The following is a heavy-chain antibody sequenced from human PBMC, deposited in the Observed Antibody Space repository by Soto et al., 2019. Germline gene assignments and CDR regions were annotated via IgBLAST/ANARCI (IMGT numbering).Heavy chain of an antibody. J-gene: IGHJ4*02. CDR1: RGSMSSSSYY. D-gene: IGHD3-22*01. CDR3: ATGPYYYDSSGYALFDY. Sequence: PSETLSLTCTVSRGSMSSSSYYWGWIRQPPGKGLVWIGSIYYSGSTYYNSSLKSRVTISVDTSKNQFFLKLSSVTAADTAVYYCATGPYYYDSSGYALFDYWGQGTLVTVSS. CDR2: IYYSGST. V-gene: IGHV4-39*01.